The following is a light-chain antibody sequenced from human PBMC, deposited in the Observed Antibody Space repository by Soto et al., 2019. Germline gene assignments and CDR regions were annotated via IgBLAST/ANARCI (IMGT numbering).Light chain of an antibody. J-gene: IGKJ2*01. CDR3: QQSDSIPYT. Sequence: DMQMSKSPSSRSSSVGDRHTITSRASQSISTYLNWYQQKPGQAPRLLIYDASSLLSGVPSRFSGSGSGTDFTLTIASLQPEDFSAYYCQQSDSIPYTFGQGTKVDI. CDR1: QSISTY. V-gene: IGKV1-39*01. CDR2: DAS.